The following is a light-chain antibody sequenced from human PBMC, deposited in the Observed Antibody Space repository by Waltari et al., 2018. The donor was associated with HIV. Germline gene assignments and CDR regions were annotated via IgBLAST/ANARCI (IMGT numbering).Light chain of an antibody. J-gene: IGKJ4*01. CDR3: QQYNSYSLT. Sequence: DIQMTQSPSTLSASVGDRVTTTCRASQRRPTWLAWYQQKPGKPPKPLIYKASNLASGVPSRFSGSGSGTEFTLTISSLQPDDFAIYYCQQYNSYSLTFGGGTKVEIK. CDR2: KAS. V-gene: IGKV1-5*03. CDR1: QRRPTW.